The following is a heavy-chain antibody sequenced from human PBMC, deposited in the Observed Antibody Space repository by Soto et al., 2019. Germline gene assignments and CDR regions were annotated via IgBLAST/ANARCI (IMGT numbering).Heavy chain of an antibody. D-gene: IGHD1-26*01. Sequence: QVQLVESGGGVVQPGRSLRLSCAASGFTFSSYAMHWVRQAPGKGLEWVAVISYDGSNKYYADSVKGRFTISRDNSKNTLYLQMNSLRAEDTAVYYCARLVGATTPHHHDYWGQGTLVTVSS. CDR2: ISYDGSNK. CDR3: ARLVGATTPHHHDY. V-gene: IGHV3-30-3*01. CDR1: GFTFSSYA. J-gene: IGHJ4*02.